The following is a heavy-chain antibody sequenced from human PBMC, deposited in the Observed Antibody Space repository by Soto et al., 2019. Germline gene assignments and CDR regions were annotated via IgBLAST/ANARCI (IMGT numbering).Heavy chain of an antibody. CDR1: GGTFSSYA. J-gene: IGHJ6*02. Sequence: GASVKVSCKASGGTFSSYAISWVRQAPGQGLEWMGGIIPIFGTANYAQKFQGRVTITADKSTSTAYMELSSLRSEDTAVYYCARSTGDLYYYYGMDVWGQGTTVTVS. CDR3: ARSTGDLYYYYGMDV. D-gene: IGHD7-27*01. V-gene: IGHV1-69*06. CDR2: IIPIFGTA.